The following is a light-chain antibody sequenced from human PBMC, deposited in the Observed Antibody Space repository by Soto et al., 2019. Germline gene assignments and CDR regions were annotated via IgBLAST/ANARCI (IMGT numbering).Light chain of an antibody. J-gene: IGLJ2*01. CDR2: DVS. CDR3: SSLTSSDTLI. Sequence: QSVLTQPASVSGSPGQSITISCTGTSSDFGGYNYVSWYQQHPGKAPKLLIYDVSSRPSGISYRFSGSKSGNTASLTISGLQAEDAADYYCSSLTSSDTLIFGGGTQLTVL. CDR1: SSDFGGYNY. V-gene: IGLV2-14*03.